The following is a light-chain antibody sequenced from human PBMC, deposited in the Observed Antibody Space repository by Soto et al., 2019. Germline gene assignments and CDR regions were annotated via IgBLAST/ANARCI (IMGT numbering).Light chain of an antibody. V-gene: IGKV3-20*01. J-gene: IGKJ1*01. CDR1: QSVSSSY. CDR3: QPYGSSPRT. Sequence: EIVLTQSPGTLSLSPGERATLSCRASQSVSSSYLAWYQQKPGQAPRLLIYGASSRATGIPDRFSGSGSGTDFTLTISSLQSEDFEVYYCQPYGSSPRTLGLGTKVDIK. CDR2: GAS.